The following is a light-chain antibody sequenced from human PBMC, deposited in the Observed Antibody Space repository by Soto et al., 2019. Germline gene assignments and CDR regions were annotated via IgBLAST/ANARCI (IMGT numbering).Light chain of an antibody. V-gene: IGKV3-11*01. CDR1: QSVSTY. Sequence: EIVLTQSPATLSLSPGDRATLSCRASQSVSTYLAWYQQKPGQAPRLLIYDSSNRVTGIPARFSGSGSGADFTLTISSLEPEDFAVYYCQERSTWPPHFGQGTRLEIK. CDR3: QERSTWPPH. J-gene: IGKJ5*01. CDR2: DSS.